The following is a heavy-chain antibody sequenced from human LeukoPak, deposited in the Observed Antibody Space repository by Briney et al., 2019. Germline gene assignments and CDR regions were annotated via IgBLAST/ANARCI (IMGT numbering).Heavy chain of an antibody. Sequence: PGGSLRLSSAASGFTFSSYAMSWVRQAPGKGLEWVSAISGSGGSTYYADSVKGRFTISRDNSKNTLYLQMNSLRAEDTAVYYCAKADYGDYGSDAFDIWGQGTMVTVSS. CDR3: AKADYGDYGSDAFDI. CDR2: ISGSGGST. D-gene: IGHD4-17*01. J-gene: IGHJ3*02. V-gene: IGHV3-23*01. CDR1: GFTFSSYA.